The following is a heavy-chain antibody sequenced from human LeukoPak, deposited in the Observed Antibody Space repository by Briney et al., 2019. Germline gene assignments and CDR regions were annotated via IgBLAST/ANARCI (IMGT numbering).Heavy chain of an antibody. Sequence: SGGSLRLSCAASGFTVSTNYMSWVRQAPGKGLEWVSTLYSGGNRYYADSVRGRFTISRDDSRNTLFLQMNNLRVEDTAMYYCARESGDRPGLPGRWGQGTLVTVSS. CDR3: ARESGDRPGLPGR. V-gene: IGHV3-53*01. CDR1: GFTVSTNY. D-gene: IGHD1-26*01. J-gene: IGHJ4*02. CDR2: LYSGGNR.